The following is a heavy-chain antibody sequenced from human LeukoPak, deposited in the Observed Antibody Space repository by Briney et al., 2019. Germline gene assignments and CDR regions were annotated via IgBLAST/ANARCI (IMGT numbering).Heavy chain of an antibody. D-gene: IGHD4-23*01. Sequence: PGGSLRLSCAASGFTFSSYAMSWVRQAPGKGLEWVSAISGSGGSTYYADSVKGRFTISRDNSKNTLYLQMNSLRAEDTAVYYCAKVVTTVVTLDSNFDYWGQGTLVTVSS. V-gene: IGHV3-23*01. J-gene: IGHJ4*02. CDR3: AKVVTTVVTLDSNFDY. CDR1: GFTFSSYA. CDR2: ISGSGGST.